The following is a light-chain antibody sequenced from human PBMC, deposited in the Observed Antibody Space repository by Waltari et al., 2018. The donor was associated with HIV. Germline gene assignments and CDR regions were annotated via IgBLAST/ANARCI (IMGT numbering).Light chain of an antibody. CDR2: GAS. J-gene: IGKJ2*01. CDR3: QLYVDLPTYT. CDR1: QLVSSKY. V-gene: IGKV3-20*01. Sequence: IVLTQSPGTLSLSPGERATLTCRASQLVSSKYLAWYQQKPGRAPRLLIYGASSRATGIPDRFTGSGSVTDFTLTISSLEPEDFAVYYCQLYVDLPTYTCGQGTKLEI.